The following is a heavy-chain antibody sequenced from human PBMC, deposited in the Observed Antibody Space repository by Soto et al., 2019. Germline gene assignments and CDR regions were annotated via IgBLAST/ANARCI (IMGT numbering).Heavy chain of an antibody. V-gene: IGHV6-1*01. CDR2: TYFGSKWYN. CDR1: GDSASSNTAS. J-gene: IGHJ5*02. CDR3: AKGDNLGPKTGYAFDP. Sequence: SQTLSLTCAISGDSASSNTASWNWIRQSPSRGLEWLGRTYFGSKWYNDYAVSVKSRIIINPDTSNNQFSLQLNSVTPEDTAVYFCAKGDNLGPKTGYAFDPWGQRIMVAVSS. D-gene: IGHD5-12*01.